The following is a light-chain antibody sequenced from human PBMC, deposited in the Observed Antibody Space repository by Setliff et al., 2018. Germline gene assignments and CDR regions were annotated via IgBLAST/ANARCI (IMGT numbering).Light chain of an antibody. CDR1: SSDVGGYNY. Sequence: QSVLAQPRSVSGSPGQSVTISCTGTSSDVGGYNYVSWYQQHPGKAPKLMIYDVAKRPSGVPHRFSGSKSGNTASLTISGLQAEDEADYYCCPYAGSYTYVFGTGTKVTVL. J-gene: IGLJ1*01. V-gene: IGLV2-11*01. CDR2: DVA. CDR3: CPYAGSYTYV.